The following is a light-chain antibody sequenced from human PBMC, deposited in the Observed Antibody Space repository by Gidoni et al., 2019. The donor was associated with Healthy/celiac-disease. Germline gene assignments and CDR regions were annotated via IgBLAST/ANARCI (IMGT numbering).Light chain of an antibody. CDR1: QSVSSN. CDR3: QQYNNWPPRT. Sequence: IVMTQSPAPLSVSPGESATLSCRASQSVSSNLAWYQQKPGQAPRLLIYGASPRAPGIPARFSGSGSGTESTLTISSLQSEEFAVYYCQQYNNWPPRTFGQGTKVEIK. J-gene: IGKJ1*01. CDR2: GAS. V-gene: IGKV3-15*01.